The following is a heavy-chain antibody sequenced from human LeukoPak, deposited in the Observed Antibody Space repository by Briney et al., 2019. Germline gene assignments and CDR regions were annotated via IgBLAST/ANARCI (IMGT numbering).Heavy chain of an antibody. Sequence: SETLSLTCTVSGGSISSYYWSWIRQPPGKGLEWIGYIYYSGSTNYNPSLKSRVTISVDTSKNQFSLKLSSVTAADTAVYYCARHPTDVSAFDIWGQGTMVTVSS. D-gene: IGHD4-17*01. V-gene: IGHV4-59*08. J-gene: IGHJ3*02. CDR1: GGSISSYY. CDR2: IYYSGST. CDR3: ARHPTDVSAFDI.